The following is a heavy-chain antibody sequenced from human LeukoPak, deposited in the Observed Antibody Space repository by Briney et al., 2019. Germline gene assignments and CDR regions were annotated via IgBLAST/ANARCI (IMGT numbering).Heavy chain of an antibody. J-gene: IGHJ4*02. CDR1: GYTFTGYY. Sequence: ASXKVSCKASGYTFTGYYMHWVRQAPGQGLEGMGWINPNSGGTNYAQKFQGRVTITRDTSISTAYMELSRLRSDDTAVYYCARVSYDFWSGYANRIDYWGQGTLVTVSS. D-gene: IGHD3-3*01. V-gene: IGHV1-2*02. CDR3: ARVSYDFWSGYANRIDY. CDR2: INPNSGGT.